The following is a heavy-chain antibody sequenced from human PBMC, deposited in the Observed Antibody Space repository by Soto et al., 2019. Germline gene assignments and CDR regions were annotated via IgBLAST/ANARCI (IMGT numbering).Heavy chain of an antibody. CDR1: GGSISSYY. CDR2: IYYSGST. J-gene: IGHJ6*03. V-gene: IGHV4-59*08. D-gene: IGHD5-18*01. CDR3: ARRNTAMVLGYYYYMDV. Sequence: SETLSLTCTVSGGSISSYYWSWIRQPPGKGLEWIGYIYYSGSTNYNPSLKSRVTISVDASKNQFSLKLSSVTAADTAVYYCARRNTAMVLGYYYYMDVWGKGTTVTVS.